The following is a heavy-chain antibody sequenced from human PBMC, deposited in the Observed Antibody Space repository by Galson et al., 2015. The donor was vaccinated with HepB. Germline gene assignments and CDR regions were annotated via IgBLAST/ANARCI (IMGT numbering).Heavy chain of an antibody. D-gene: IGHD3-3*01. V-gene: IGHV3-7*01. CDR2: IKSDGSEK. Sequence: SLRLSCAASGFTFGDYWMNWVRQAPRKGPECVASIKSDGSEKYYVDSVKGRFIISRDNARSSLYLQMNSLRPEDTALYYCARNYHFWSGHLPRDWLSPQNFQHGMDVWGQGTTVTVSS. CDR1: GFTFGDYW. J-gene: IGHJ6*02. CDR3: ARNYHFWSGHLPRDWLSPQNFQHGMDV.